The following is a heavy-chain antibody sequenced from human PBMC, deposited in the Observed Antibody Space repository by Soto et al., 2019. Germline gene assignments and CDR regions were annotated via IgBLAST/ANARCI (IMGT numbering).Heavy chain of an antibody. CDR3: ARDQEVYSYGSYYYYGMEV. CDR1: GFTFSSYG. Sequence: HPGGSLRLSCAASGFTFSSYGMHWVRQAPGKGLEWVAVIWYDGSNKYYADSVKGRFTISRDNSKNTLYLQMNSLRAEDTAVYYCARDQEVYSYGSYYYYGMEVWGQGTSVTVSS. D-gene: IGHD5-18*01. J-gene: IGHJ6*02. CDR2: IWYDGSNK. V-gene: IGHV3-33*01.